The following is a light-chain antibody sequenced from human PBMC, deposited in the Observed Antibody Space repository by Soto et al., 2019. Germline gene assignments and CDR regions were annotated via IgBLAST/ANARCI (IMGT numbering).Light chain of an antibody. CDR2: GAS. J-gene: IGKJ1*01. CDR1: QSVSSSY. CDR3: QQYGSSRT. V-gene: IGKV3-20*01. Sequence: EIVLTQSPGTLSLSPGERATLSCRASQSVSSSYLAWYQQKPGQAPRLLIYGASSRATGIPDRFSGSGSGTDFTLSISRLEPEDFAVYDCQQYGSSRTFGQGTKVEGK.